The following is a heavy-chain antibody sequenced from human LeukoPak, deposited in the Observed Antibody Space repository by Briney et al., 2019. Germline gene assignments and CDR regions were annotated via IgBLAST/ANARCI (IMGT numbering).Heavy chain of an antibody. V-gene: IGHV3-74*01. Sequence: GGSLRLSCAASGFTFSSYWMYWVRQAPGKGLGWVSRIETDGSSTSYADSVKGRFTISRDNAKNTLYLQMNSLRAEDTAVYYCIRAGSAGGPNWGQGTLVTVSS. D-gene: IGHD3-10*01. CDR3: IRAGSAGGPN. CDR1: GFTFSSYW. CDR2: IETDGSST. J-gene: IGHJ4*02.